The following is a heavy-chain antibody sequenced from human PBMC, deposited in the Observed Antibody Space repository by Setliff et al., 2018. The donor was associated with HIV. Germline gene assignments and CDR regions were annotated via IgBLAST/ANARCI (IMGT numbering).Heavy chain of an antibody. V-gene: IGHV5-51*01. CDR2: IYPGDSDT. Sequence: GESLKISCKGSGYSFTSYWIGWVRQMPGKGLEWMGIIYPGDSDTRYSPSFQGQVTISADKSISTAYLQWSSLKASDTAMYYCARMYSGYDWSPAGARTRYFDYWGQGTLVTVSS. CDR1: GYSFTSYW. CDR3: ARMYSGYDWSPAGARTRYFDY. D-gene: IGHD5-12*01. J-gene: IGHJ4*02.